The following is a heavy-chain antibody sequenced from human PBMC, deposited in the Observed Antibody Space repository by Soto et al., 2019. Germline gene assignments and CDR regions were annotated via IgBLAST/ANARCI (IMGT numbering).Heavy chain of an antibody. D-gene: IGHD5-18*01. Sequence: PGQSMKLSCEAAGYSFKNLWIVWVRQMPRKGLECMGIIYPADSDTRYRPSFQGQVTISADKSISTAYLQWNSLKASDTAIYYCARSREYSFGYKSPFDVWGQGTTVTVSS. CDR3: ARSREYSFGYKSPFDV. CDR1: GYSFKNLW. J-gene: IGHJ3*01. CDR2: IYPADSDT. V-gene: IGHV5-51*01.